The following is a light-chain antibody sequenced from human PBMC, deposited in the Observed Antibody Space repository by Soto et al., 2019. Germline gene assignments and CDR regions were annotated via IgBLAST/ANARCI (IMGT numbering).Light chain of an antibody. V-gene: IGKV1-39*01. J-gene: IGKJ2*01. CDR1: QSISSN. CDR3: QQSYSHPFT. CDR2: AAL. Sequence: DIQMTQSPSSLSASVGDRVTITCRASQSISSNVNWYQQKPGKAPKLLIYAALRLQSGVPSRFSGSGSGTEFTLTISSLQPEDFASLYCQQSYSHPFTFGQGTKLEIK.